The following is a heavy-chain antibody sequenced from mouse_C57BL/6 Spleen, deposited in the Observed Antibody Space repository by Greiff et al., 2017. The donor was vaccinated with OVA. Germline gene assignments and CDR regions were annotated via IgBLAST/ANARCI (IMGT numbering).Heavy chain of an antibody. D-gene: IGHD4-1*01. CDR2: IYPGSGNT. J-gene: IGHJ3*01. Sequence: QVQLQQSGAELVRPGASVKLSCKASGYTFTDYYINWVKQRPGQGLELIARIYPGSGNTYYNEKFKGKATLTAEKSSSTAYMQLSSLTSEDSAVYFCARSNGGFAYWGQGTLVTVSA. CDR1: GYTFTDYY. V-gene: IGHV1-76*01. CDR3: ARSNGGFAY.